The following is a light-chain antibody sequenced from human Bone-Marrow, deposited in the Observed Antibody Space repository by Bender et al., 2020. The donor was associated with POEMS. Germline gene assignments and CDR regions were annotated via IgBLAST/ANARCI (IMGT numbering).Light chain of an antibody. J-gene: IGLJ3*02. CDR1: SSDVGSYNL. V-gene: IGLV2-23*01. CDR2: EDT. Sequence: QSALTQPASVSGSPGQSITISCTGTSSDVGSYNLVSWYQQYPGKAPKLIISEDTERPSGVSNRFSGSKSGHTVSLTISGHQAEEEADYCCAWKRVVSKWVFGGGTKLTVL. CDR3: AWKRVVSKWV.